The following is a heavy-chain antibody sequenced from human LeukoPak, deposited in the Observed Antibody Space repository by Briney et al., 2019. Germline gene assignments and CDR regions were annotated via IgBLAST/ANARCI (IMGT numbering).Heavy chain of an antibody. CDR1: GFTFDDYA. V-gene: IGHV3-9*03. D-gene: IGHD4-23*01. J-gene: IGHJ3*02. Sequence: GGSLRLSCAASGFTFDDYAMHWVRQAPGKGLEWVSGISWNSGSIGYADSVKGRFTISRDNAKNSLYLQMNSLRAEDMALYYCAKADYGGNAGAFDIWGQGTMVTVSS. CDR3: AKADYGGNAGAFDI. CDR2: ISWNSGSI.